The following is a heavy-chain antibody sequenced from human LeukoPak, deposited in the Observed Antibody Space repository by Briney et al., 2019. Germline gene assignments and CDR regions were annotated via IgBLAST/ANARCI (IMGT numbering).Heavy chain of an antibody. CDR2: INSDGRAT. Sequence: GGFLRLSCAASGFTFSSYWMHWVRHTPGKGLVWVSDINSDGRATNYADSVKGRFTISRDNAQNTLYLQMNSLRAEDTAVYYCARGTALQDYWGQGTLVTVSS. CDR1: GFTFSSYW. CDR3: ARGTALQDY. D-gene: IGHD2/OR15-2a*01. V-gene: IGHV3-74*01. J-gene: IGHJ4*02.